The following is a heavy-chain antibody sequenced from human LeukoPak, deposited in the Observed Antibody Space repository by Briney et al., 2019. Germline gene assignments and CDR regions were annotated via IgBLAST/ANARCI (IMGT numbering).Heavy chain of an antibody. CDR2: ISYDGSNK. D-gene: IGHD3-3*01. J-gene: IGHJ4*02. CDR3: AKDRGTYDFWSGYYDY. CDR1: GFTFSSYG. V-gene: IGHV3-30*18. Sequence: PGGSLRLSCAASGFTFSSYGMHWVRQAPGKGLEWVAVISYDGSNKYYADSVKGRFTISRDNSKNTLYLQMNSLRAKDTAVYYCAKDRGTYDFWSGYYDYWGQGTLVTVSS.